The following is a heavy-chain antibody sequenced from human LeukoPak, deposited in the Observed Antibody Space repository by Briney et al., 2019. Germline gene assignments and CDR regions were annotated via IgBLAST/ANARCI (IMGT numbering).Heavy chain of an antibody. CDR2: IRYDGSNK. CDR3: AKGSGYEAQHYDYYMDV. J-gene: IGHJ6*03. V-gene: IGHV3-30*02. D-gene: IGHD5-12*01. Sequence: GGSLRLSCAASGFTFSSYGMNWVRQAPGKGLEWVASIRYDGSNKYYADSVKGRFTISRDNSKNTLYLHVNSLRPEDTAVYYCAKGSGYEAQHYDYYMDVWGKGTTLTISS. CDR1: GFTFSSYG.